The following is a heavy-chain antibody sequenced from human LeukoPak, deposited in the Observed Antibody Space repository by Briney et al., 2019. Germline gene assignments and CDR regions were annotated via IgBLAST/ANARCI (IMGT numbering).Heavy chain of an antibody. Sequence: SETLSLTCAVYGGSFSGYYWSWIRQPPGKGLEWIGEINHSGSTYYNPSLKSRVTISVDTSKNQFSLKLSSVTAADTAVYYCARRSNWNDPYFFNYWGQGTLVTVSS. CDR1: GGSFSGYY. CDR3: ARRSNWNDPYFFNY. V-gene: IGHV4-34*01. D-gene: IGHD1-1*01. CDR2: INHSGST. J-gene: IGHJ4*02.